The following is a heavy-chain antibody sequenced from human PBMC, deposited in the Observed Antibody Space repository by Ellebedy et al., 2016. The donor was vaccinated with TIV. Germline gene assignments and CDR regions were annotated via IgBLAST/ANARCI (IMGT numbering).Heavy chain of an antibody. Sequence: SVKVSCXASGGSVSRYGPSWVRQAPGRGLEWMGGIIPIFARANYAQKLHDRVIMTADESTSTAYMEMSSLRSEDTAIYYCARAVPSDASSWYFDSWGQGTLVSVSS. CDR2: IIPIFARA. CDR3: ARAVPSDASSWYFDS. J-gene: IGHJ4*02. V-gene: IGHV1-69*13. CDR1: GGSVSRYG. D-gene: IGHD6-13*01.